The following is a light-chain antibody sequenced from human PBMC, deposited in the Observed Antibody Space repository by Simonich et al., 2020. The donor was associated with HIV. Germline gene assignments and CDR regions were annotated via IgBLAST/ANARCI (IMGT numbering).Light chain of an antibody. CDR2: WAS. V-gene: IGKV4-1*01. CDR3: QQYYSTPSYT. Sequence: DIVMTQSPDSLAVSLGERATINCKYSQSVLYSSNNKNYLSWYQQKPGQAPKLLIYWASTRESGVPDRFSGSGSGTDFTLTISSLQAEDVAVYYCQQYYSTPSYTFGQGTKLEIK. CDR1: QSVLYSSNNKNY. J-gene: IGKJ2*01.